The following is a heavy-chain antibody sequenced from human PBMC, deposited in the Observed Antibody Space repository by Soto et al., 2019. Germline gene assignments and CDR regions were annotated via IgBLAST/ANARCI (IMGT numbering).Heavy chain of an antibody. V-gene: IGHV4-4*07. CDR1: GGSISTYY. J-gene: IGHJ5*02. Sequence: SETLSLTCTVSGGSISTYYWNWIRQPAGKRLEWLGRIYTSGYTKYNPSLKSRVAMSLDTSKRQFSLKLSSVTAADTAVYYCARETVAGTDNWFDPWGQGILVTVSS. CDR2: IYTSGYT. CDR3: ARETVAGTDNWFDP. D-gene: IGHD6-19*01.